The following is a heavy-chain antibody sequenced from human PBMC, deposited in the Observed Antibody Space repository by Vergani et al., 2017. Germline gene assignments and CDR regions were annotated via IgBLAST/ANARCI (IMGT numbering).Heavy chain of an antibody. CDR2: IRSKANSYAT. Sequence: EVQLVESGGGLVQPGGSLKLSCAASGFTFSGSAMHWVRQASGKGLEWVGRIRSKANSYATEYAASVKGRFTISRDDSKNTAYLQMNSLKTEDTAVYYCGYSNEYYFDYWGQGTLVTVSS. J-gene: IGHJ4*02. CDR3: GYSNEYYFDY. D-gene: IGHD5-18*01. V-gene: IGHV3-73*02. CDR1: GFTFSGSA.